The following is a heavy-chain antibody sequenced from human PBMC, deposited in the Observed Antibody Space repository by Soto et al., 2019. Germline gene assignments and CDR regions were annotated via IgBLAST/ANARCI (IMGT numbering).Heavy chain of an antibody. D-gene: IGHD3-3*01. CDR2: INHSGTT. J-gene: IGHJ6*02. V-gene: IGHV4-34*01. CDR3: ARARFDSWSHIYYGLDV. CDR1: GGSFSGYS. Sequence: SETLSLTCAVYGGSFSGYSWTWLRQPPGKGLEWIGEINHSGTTDYNPALKSRVTMSVDTSKNQFSLRVTSVTAADTAVYYCARARFDSWSHIYYGLDVWGXGTTVPVSS.